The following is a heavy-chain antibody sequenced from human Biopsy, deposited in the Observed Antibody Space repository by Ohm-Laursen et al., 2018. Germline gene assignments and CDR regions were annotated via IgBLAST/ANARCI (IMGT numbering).Heavy chain of an antibody. CDR1: GDSISSYY. D-gene: IGHD3-22*01. J-gene: IGHJ2*01. CDR2: VYYTGST. CDR3: ARDRGYYSDRTVPGYFDL. Sequence: TLSLTCTVSGDSISSYYWSWIRQPPGKGLEWIGYVYYTGSTDYNPSLQSRVTISEDTSKNHFSLRLRSVTPADTAIYCARDRGYYSDRTVPGYFDLWGRGTLITVSS. V-gene: IGHV4-59*01.